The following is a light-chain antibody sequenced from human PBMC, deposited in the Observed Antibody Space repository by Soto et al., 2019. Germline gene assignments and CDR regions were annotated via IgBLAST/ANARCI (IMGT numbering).Light chain of an antibody. CDR2: AAS. Sequence: DIQITQSPSSLSESVGDRVTITCRASQGISNYLAWYQQKPGKVPKLLIYAASTLQSGVPSRFSGSGSGTDFTLTISRLPPEDVATYYCQKYNSAPWTFGQGTKVEIK. CDR3: QKYNSAPWT. CDR1: QGISNY. V-gene: IGKV1-27*01. J-gene: IGKJ1*01.